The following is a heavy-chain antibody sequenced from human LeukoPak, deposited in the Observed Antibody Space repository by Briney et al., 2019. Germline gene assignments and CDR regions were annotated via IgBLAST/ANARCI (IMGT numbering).Heavy chain of an antibody. V-gene: IGHV3-74*01. CDR1: GFTFSSYW. CDR2: INSDSSIT. CDR3: ARGGAGRYYYYGMDV. Sequence: GVSLRLSCAVSGFTFSSYWMHWVRHAPGKGLVWVSRINSDSSITSYADSVKGRFTTSRDNAKNTLYLQMNSLRADDTAVYYCARGGAGRYYYYGMDVWGQGTTVTVSS. D-gene: IGHD1-26*01. J-gene: IGHJ6*02.